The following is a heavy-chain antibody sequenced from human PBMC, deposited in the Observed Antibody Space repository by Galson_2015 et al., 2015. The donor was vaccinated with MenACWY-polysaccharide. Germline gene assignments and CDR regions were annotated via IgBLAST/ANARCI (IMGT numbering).Heavy chain of an antibody. CDR3: AGEMYQVPFGWFDP. Sequence: LSPTCPVSGGPINSYYWNWIRQSPGQGLEWIGWMHSRGSSNYNPSLKNRVTISEDASKNQFSLKLSSVTVADTAVYYCAGEMYQVPFGWFDPWAREPWSASLQ. J-gene: IGHJ5*02. CDR2: MHSRGSS. V-gene: IGHV4-59*01. CDR1: GGPINSYY. D-gene: IGHD2-2*01.